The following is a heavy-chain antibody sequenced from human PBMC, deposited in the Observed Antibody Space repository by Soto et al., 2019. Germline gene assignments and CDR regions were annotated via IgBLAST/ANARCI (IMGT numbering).Heavy chain of an antibody. CDR1: GGSISSSNW. CDR3: ARGFIGVTGTTDYYYGMDV. CDR2: IYHSGST. J-gene: IGHJ6*02. D-gene: IGHD1-20*01. Sequence: SETLSLTCAVSGGSISSSNWWSWVRQPPGKGLEWIGEIYHSGSTNYNPSLKSRATISVDKSKNQFSLKLSSVTAADTAVYYCARGFIGVTGTTDYYYGMDVWGQGTTLTVSS. V-gene: IGHV4-4*02.